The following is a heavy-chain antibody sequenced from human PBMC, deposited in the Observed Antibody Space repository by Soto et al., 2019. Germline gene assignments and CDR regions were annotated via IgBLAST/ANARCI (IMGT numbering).Heavy chain of an antibody. CDR1: GFNFGISG. J-gene: IGHJ1*01. Sequence: QAQLVESGGGVVEPGRSLRLSCVASGFNFGISGMHWIRQAPGKGLELVAVTSYDELYIDYRDSVKGRFTISRDNPRNTLYLQMDSLRPEDTAIYYCVKEDGPKSQLDLWGQGTLVTVSS. CDR3: VKEDGPKSQLDL. CDR2: TSYDELYI. V-gene: IGHV3-30*18. D-gene: IGHD3-3*01.